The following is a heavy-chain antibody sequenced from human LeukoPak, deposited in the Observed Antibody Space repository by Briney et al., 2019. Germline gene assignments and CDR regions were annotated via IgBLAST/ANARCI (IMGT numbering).Heavy chain of an antibody. CDR3: ARDTSYYDFWSGYYHPLYYFDY. J-gene: IGHJ4*02. CDR1: GGSFSGYY. D-gene: IGHD3-3*01. Sequence: SETLSLTCAVYGGSFSGYYWSWIRQHPGKGLEWIGYIYYSGSTYYNQSLKSRVTISVDTSKNQFSLKLSSVTAADTAVYYCARDTSYYDFWSGYYHPLYYFDYWGQGTLVTVSS. CDR2: IYYSGST. V-gene: IGHV4-31*11.